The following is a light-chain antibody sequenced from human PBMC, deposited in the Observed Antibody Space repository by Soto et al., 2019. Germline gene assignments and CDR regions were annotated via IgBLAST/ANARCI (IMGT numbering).Light chain of an antibody. CDR3: QPYNSYSRT. V-gene: IGKV1-5*03. CDR2: KAS. CDR1: QSISSW. J-gene: IGKJ1*01. Sequence: DIQMTQSPSTLSASVGDRVTITCRASQSISSWLAWYQQKPGKAPKLLIYKASSLESGVPSRFSGSGSGTEFTLTISSLQPDDFATYYCQPYNSYSRTFGQGTKVDI.